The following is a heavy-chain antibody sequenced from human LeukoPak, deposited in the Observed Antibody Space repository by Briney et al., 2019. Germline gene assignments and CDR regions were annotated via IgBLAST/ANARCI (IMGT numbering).Heavy chain of an antibody. D-gene: IGHD1-26*01. Sequence: ASVKVSCKASGYTFTGHYLHWVRQAPGQGLEWMGWIDPDIGGTSSAQKFQGRVTMTRDRSISSAYMELSRLRSDNTAVYFCARIQMGTTGLDFWGQGTLATVSS. J-gene: IGHJ4*02. CDR3: ARIQMGTTGLDF. V-gene: IGHV1-2*02. CDR1: GYTFTGHY. CDR2: IDPDIGGT.